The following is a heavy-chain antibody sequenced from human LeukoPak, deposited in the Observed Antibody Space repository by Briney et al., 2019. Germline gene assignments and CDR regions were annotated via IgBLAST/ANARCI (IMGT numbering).Heavy chain of an antibody. CDR2: IYYSGST. CDR3: ARGAYCGGDCYPDYFDY. CDR1: GGSISSYY. V-gene: IGHV4-59*01. J-gene: IGHJ4*02. D-gene: IGHD2-21*02. Sequence: SETLSLTCTVSGGSISSYYWSWIRQPPGKGLEWIGYIYYSGSTNYNPSLKSRVTISVDTSENQFSLKLSSVTAADTAVYYCARGAYCGGDCYPDYFDYWGQGTLVTVSS.